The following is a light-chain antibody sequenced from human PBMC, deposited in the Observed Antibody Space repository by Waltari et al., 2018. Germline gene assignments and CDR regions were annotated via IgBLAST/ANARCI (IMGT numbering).Light chain of an antibody. V-gene: IGKV1-39*01. CDR3: QQGNSNPFT. Sequence: DIQMSQSTSSLSASVGDRVTITCRASQDISRYLNWYQQKPGKAPKLLIYFANSLASGVPSRFSGSGSGTEFTLSISSLQPEDFASYYCQQGNSNPFTFGPGTKLHIK. CDR2: FAN. CDR1: QDISRY. J-gene: IGKJ3*01.